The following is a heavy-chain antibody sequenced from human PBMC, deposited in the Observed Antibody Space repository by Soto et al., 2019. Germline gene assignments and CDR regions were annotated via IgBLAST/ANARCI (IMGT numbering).Heavy chain of an antibody. V-gene: IGHV4-4*02. CDR3: ARDRGYYDSSGYRYFDY. D-gene: IGHD3-22*01. CDR1: GGSISSSNW. Sequence: SETLSLTCAVSGGSISSSNWWSWVRQPPGKGLEWIGEIYHSGSTNYNPSLKSRVTISVDKSKNQFSLKLSSVTAADTAVYYCARDRGYYDSSGYRYFDYWGQGTLVTVSS. J-gene: IGHJ4*02. CDR2: IYHSGST.